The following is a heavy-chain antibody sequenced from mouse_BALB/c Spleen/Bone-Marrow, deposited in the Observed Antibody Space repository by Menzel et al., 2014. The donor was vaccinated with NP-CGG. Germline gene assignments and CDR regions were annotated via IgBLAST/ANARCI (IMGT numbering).Heavy chain of an antibody. V-gene: IGHV14-3*02. CDR3: AAYYYVSIYGFAY. Sequence: DVQLQESGAELVKPGASVKLSCTASGFNIKDTYMHWVKQRPEQGLEWIGRIDPASGNTKFDPKFQGMATIASDTSSNTACLQVSSLTSEDTAVYYCAAYYYVSIYGFAYWGQGTLVTVSA. J-gene: IGHJ3*01. D-gene: IGHD1-1*01. CDR2: IDPASGNT. CDR1: GFNIKDTY.